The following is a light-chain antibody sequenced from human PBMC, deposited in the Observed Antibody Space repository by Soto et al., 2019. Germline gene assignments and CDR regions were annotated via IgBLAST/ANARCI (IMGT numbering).Light chain of an antibody. CDR3: SAWDNNLNGWL. CDR1: DSNIGSNT. CDR2: SDT. J-gene: IGLJ3*02. Sequence: QPVLTQSSSASGTPGQRVAISCFGSDSNIGSNTINWYQQLPGKAPKLLIYSDTHRPSGVPDRFSGSKSETSGSLAISGLQSEDEADYFCSAWDNNLNGWLFGGGTQLTVL. V-gene: IGLV1-44*01.